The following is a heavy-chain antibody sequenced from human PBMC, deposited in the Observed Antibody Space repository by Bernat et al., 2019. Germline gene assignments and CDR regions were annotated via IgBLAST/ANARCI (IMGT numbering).Heavy chain of an antibody. CDR1: GGSISSSNW. CDR2: IYHSGST. CDR3: ARALLYYDILTGYYPGAFDI. J-gene: IGHJ3*02. Sequence: QVQLQESGPGLVKPSGTLSLTCAVSGGSISSSNWWSWVRQPPGKGLEWLGEIYHSGSTNYNPSLKSRVTISVDKSKNQFSLKLSSVTAADTAVYYCARALLYYDILTGYYPGAFDIWGQGTMVTVSS. V-gene: IGHV4-4*02. D-gene: IGHD3-9*01.